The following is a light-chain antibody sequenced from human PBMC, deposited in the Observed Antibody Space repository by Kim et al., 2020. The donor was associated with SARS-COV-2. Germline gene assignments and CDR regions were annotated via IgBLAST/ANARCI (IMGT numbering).Light chain of an antibody. Sequence: EIVMTQSPATLSVSPGERATLSCRASQCVSSNLAWYQQKPGQAPRLLIYGASTRATGIPARFSGSGSGTEFTLTISSLQSEDFAVYYCQQYNNWPYTFGQGTKLEI. CDR3: QQYNNWPYT. J-gene: IGKJ2*01. CDR2: GAS. V-gene: IGKV3-15*01. CDR1: QCVSSN.